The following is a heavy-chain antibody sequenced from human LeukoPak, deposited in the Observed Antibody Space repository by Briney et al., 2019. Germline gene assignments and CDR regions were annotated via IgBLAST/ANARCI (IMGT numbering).Heavy chain of an antibody. Sequence: NPSEILSLTCTVSGGSISSSSYYWGWIRQPPGKGLEWIGSIYYSGSTYYNPSLKSRVTISVDTSKNQLSLKLSSVTASDTAVYYCARRKLLWFGELFDDYWGQGTLVTVSS. D-gene: IGHD3-10*01. V-gene: IGHV4-39*01. CDR2: IYYSGST. CDR1: GGSISSSSYY. J-gene: IGHJ4*02. CDR3: ARRKLLWFGELFDDY.